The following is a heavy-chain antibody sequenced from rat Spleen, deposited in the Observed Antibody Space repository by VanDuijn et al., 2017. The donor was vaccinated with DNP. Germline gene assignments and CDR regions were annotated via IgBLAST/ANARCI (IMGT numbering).Heavy chain of an antibody. J-gene: IGHJ2*01. CDR2: ISYDGSST. Sequence: EVQLVESGGGLVQPGRSLKLSCAASGFTFSDYNMAWVRQAPKKGLEWVATISYDGSSTYYRDSVKGRFTISRDNAKSTLYLQMDSLRSEDTATYYCASVRYYLGQGVMVTVSS. D-gene: IGHD1-11*01. CDR3: ASVRYY. CDR1: GFTFSDYN. V-gene: IGHV5-7*01.